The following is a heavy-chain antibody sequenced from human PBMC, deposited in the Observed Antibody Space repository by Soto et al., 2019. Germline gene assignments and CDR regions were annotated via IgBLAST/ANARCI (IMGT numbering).Heavy chain of an antibody. Sequence: KTSETLSLTCNVSGVSISDTSHYWGWIRQPPGKGLEWIGTIYFNGNTFYNPSLKSRLTISVDTSKNQISLRLTSVTAADTAVYYCARQGSYWGQGTLVTVSS. V-gene: IGHV4-39*01. J-gene: IGHJ4*02. CDR3: ARQGSY. CDR2: IYFNGNT. CDR1: GVSISDTSHY.